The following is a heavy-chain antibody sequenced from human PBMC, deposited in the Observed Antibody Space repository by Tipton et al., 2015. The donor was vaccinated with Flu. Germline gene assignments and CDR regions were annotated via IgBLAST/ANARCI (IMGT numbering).Heavy chain of an antibody. J-gene: IGHJ3*02. CDR1: GFTFSRYG. CDR3: GRGVYGGLDN. CDR2: IHSDGSSS. D-gene: IGHD5/OR15-5a*01. V-gene: IGHV3-74*03. Sequence: VQLVQSGGGLVKPGGYLRLSCAASGFTFSRYGMYWVRQAPGKGLVWVSRIHSDGSSSTYADSVKGRFTISRDNAKNTRYLKMKSMRAEDTAGDYCGRGVYGGLDNRGQGTMVTVSS.